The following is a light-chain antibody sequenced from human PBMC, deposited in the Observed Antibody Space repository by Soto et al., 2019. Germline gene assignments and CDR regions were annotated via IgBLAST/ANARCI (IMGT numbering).Light chain of an antibody. V-gene: IGLV1-47*01. CDR2: RNN. CDR1: ISNIGKNY. CDR3: AAWDDSLTWV. Sequence: QAVLTQPPSVSAAPGQKVTISCSGSISNIGKNYVSWYQQLPGTAPKVLIYRNNQRPSGVPDRFSGSKSGTSASLAISGLRSEDEADYYCAAWDDSLTWVFGGGTKLTVL. J-gene: IGLJ3*02.